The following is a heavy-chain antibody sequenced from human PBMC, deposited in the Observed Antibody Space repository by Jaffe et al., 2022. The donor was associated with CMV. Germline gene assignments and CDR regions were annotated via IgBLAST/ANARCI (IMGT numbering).Heavy chain of an antibody. D-gene: IGHD1-26*01. CDR2: ISSSSSYI. V-gene: IGHV3-21*01. CDR1: GFTFSSYS. J-gene: IGHJ3*02. CDR3: ARDHLGGSPTGDAFDI. Sequence: EVQLVESGGGLVKPGGSLRLSCAASGFTFSSYSMNWVRQAPGKGLEWVSSISSSSSYIYYADSVKGRFTISRDNAKNSLYLQMNSLRAEDTAVYYCARDHLGGSPTGDAFDIWGQGTMVTVSS.